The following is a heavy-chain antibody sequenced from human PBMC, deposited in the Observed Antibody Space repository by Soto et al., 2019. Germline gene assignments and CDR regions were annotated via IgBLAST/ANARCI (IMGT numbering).Heavy chain of an antibody. J-gene: IGHJ4*02. Sequence: QLGGSLRLSCAASGFTFSSYGMHWVRQAPGKGLEWVAVIWYDGSNKYYADSVKGRFTISRDNSKNTLYLQMNSLRAEDTAVYYCARDGITIFGVVNFFDYWGQGTLVTVSS. CDR3: ARDGITIFGVVNFFDY. CDR2: IWYDGSNK. CDR1: GFTFSSYG. D-gene: IGHD3-3*01. V-gene: IGHV3-33*01.